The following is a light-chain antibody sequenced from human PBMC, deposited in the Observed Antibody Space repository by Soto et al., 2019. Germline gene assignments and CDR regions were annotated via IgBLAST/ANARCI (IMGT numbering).Light chain of an antibody. J-gene: IGLJ1*01. CDR2: DNN. CDR1: SSNIGNNY. CDR3: GTWDSSLSAPSA. Sequence: QSALKQPPSVSAAPGQKVTISCSGSSSNIGNNYVSWYQQLPGTAPKLLIYDNNKRPSGIPDRFSGSKSGTSATLGITGPQTGDEADYYCGTWDSSLSAPSALGTGTKVTGL. V-gene: IGLV1-51*01.